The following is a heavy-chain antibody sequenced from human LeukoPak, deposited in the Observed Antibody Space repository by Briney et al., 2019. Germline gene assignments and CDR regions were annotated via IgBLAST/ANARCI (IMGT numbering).Heavy chain of an antibody. CDR1: GGSFSGYY. V-gene: IGHV4-34*01. CDR3: ASFQYYYDSSGYYGGYFDL. J-gene: IGHJ2*01. D-gene: IGHD3-22*01. Sequence: PSETLSLTCAVYGGSFSGYYWSWIRQPPGKGLEWIGEINHSGSTNYNPSLKSRVTISVDTSKNQFSLKLSSVTAADTAVYYCASFQYYYDSSGYYGGYFDLWGRGTLVTVSS. CDR2: INHSGST.